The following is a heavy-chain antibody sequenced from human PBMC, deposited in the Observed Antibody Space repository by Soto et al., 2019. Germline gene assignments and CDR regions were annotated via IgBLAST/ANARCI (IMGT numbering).Heavy chain of an antibody. D-gene: IGHD3-22*01. V-gene: IGHV3-30-3*01. CDR3: ARDNSNKRITMIVVVITGDMDY. CDR1: GFTFSSYA. J-gene: IGHJ4*02. CDR2: ISYDGSNK. Sequence: GGSLRLSCAASGFTFSSYAMHWVRQAPGKGLEWVAVISYDGSNKYYADSVKGRFTISRDNSKNTLYLQMNSLRAEDTAVYYCARDNSNKRITMIVVVITGDMDYWGQGTLVTVSS.